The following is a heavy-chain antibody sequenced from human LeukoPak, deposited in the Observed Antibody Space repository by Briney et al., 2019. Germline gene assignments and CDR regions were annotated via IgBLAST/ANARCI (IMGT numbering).Heavy chain of an antibody. V-gene: IGHV7-4-1*02. D-gene: IGHD3-10*01. CDR1: GYTFSHYA. J-gene: IGHJ6*03. CDR3: ARGSGSYSQSYFYYMDV. Sequence: GASVKVSCKASGYTFSHYAMNWVRQAPGQGLEWMGWINTNTGNPTYAQGFTGRFVFSLDTSVSTAYLQISSLKAEDTAIYYCARGSGSYSQSYFYYMDVWGKGTTVTVSS. CDR2: INTNTGNP.